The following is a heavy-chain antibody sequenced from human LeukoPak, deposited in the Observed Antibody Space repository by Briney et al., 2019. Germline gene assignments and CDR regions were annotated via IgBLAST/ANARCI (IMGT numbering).Heavy chain of an antibody. V-gene: IGHV1-2*02. J-gene: IGHJ4*02. CDR3: ARARVKDYESSGYRI. Sequence: ASVNVSCKASGYTFTGYYMHWVRPAPGQGVAWMGWINTKSGGTNYAQKFQGRVTMTRGTSISTASMELRRLRPDDTAVYYCARARVKDYESSGYRIWGQGTLVTVSS. D-gene: IGHD3-22*01. CDR2: INTKSGGT. CDR1: GYTFTGYY.